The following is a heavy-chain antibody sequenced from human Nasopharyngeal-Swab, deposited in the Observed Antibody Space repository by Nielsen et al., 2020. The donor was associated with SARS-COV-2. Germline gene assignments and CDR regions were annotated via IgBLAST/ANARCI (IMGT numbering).Heavy chain of an antibody. CDR3: ASAYGGSYWYFDL. D-gene: IGHD4-23*01. Sequence: GESLKISCAASGFTFSSYAMHWVRQAPGKRLEWVAVISYDGSNKYYADSVKGRFTISRDNSKNTLYLQMNSLRAEDTAVYYCASAYGGSYWYFDLWGRGTLVTVSS. CDR1: GFTFSSYA. V-gene: IGHV3-30-3*01. J-gene: IGHJ2*01. CDR2: ISYDGSNK.